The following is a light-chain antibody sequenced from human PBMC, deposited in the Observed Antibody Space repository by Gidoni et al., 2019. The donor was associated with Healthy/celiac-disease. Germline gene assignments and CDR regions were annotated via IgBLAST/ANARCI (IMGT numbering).Light chain of an antibody. V-gene: IGKV4-1*01. Sequence: ILITPSSVSLAVYLGEKATHNCKSSQSVLYRYNIKNYLGWYQQKPGQPPRVLIYWASTRESGVPDRFSGSASGTDFNLTISSLQAEDVAVYYCQQYYRRPLTCGGGTKVEIK. J-gene: IGKJ4*01. CDR2: WAS. CDR3: QQYYRRPLT. CDR1: QSVLYRYNIKNY.